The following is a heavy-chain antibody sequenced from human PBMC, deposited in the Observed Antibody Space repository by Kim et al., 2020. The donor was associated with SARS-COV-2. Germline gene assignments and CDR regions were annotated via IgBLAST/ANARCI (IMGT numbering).Heavy chain of an antibody. J-gene: IGHJ3*02. CDR2: IITIFGTA. CDR3: ARDRAARVGAFDI. CDR1: GGTFSSYA. V-gene: IGHV1-69*13. Sequence: SVKVSCKASGGTFSSYAISWVRQAPGQGLEWMGGIITIFGTANYAQKFQGRVTITADESTSTAYMELSSLRSEDTAVYYCARDRAARVGAFDIWGQGTMVTVSS. D-gene: IGHD6-6*01.